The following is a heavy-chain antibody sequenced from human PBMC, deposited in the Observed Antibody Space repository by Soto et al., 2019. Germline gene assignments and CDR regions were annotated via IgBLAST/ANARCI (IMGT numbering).Heavy chain of an antibody. J-gene: IGHJ6*02. CDR3: ARGWSRSSVYYYYGMDV. CDR1: GGTFSSYA. D-gene: IGHD6-6*01. V-gene: IGHV1-69*13. Sequence: SVKVSCKASGGTFSSYAISWVRQAPGQGLEWMGGIIPIFGTANYAHKFQGRVTITADESTSTAYMELSSLRSEDTAVYYCARGWSRSSVYYYYGMDVWGQGTTVTVSS. CDR2: IIPIFGTA.